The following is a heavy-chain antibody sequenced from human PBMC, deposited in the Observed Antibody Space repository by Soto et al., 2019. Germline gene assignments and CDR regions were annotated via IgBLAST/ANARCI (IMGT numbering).Heavy chain of an antibody. CDR2: ISYDGGKK. V-gene: IGHV3-30*18. J-gene: IGHJ6*02. CDR1: GFTFSTYG. CDR3: AKAIASSGSLYHAVDV. D-gene: IGHD3-22*01. Sequence: QVQLVESGGGVVQPGTSLVLSCAASGFTFSTYGMHWVRQAPGKGPEWVAAISYDGGKKYSIDSVKGHFTISRDNSKNTLYLQINSLRAEDTAVYYCAKAIASSGSLYHAVDVWGQGTTVIVSS.